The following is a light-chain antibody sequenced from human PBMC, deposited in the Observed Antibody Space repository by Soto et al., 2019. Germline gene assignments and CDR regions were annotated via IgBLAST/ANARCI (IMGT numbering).Light chain of an antibody. CDR2: KAS. J-gene: IGKJ1*01. CDR3: QLYNSPPWT. V-gene: IGKV1-5*03. Sequence: DIQMTQSPSTLSASVGDRVTITCRASQRIGSWLAWYQQRPGKVPRLLIYKASTLESGVPSRFSGSGSGTEFTLTISSLQPDDFATYYCQLYNSPPWTFGQGTKVEIK. CDR1: QRIGSW.